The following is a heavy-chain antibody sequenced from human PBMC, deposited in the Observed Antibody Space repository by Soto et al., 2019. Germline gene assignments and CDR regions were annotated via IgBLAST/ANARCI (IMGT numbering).Heavy chain of an antibody. CDR1: GGSISSYY. D-gene: IGHD6-13*01. Sequence: SETLSLTCTVSGGSISSYYWSWIRQPPGKGLEWIGYIYYSGSTNYNPSLKSRVTISVDTSKNQFSLKLSSVTAADTAVYYCARATPSSGIAAAGTFDYWGQGTLVTVSS. CDR2: IYYSGST. J-gene: IGHJ4*02. V-gene: IGHV4-59*01. CDR3: ARATPSSGIAAAGTFDY.